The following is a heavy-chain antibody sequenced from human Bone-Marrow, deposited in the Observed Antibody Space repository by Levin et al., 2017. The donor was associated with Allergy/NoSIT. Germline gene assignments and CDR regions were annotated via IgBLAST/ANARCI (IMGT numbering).Heavy chain of an antibody. CDR1: GYTFTGYY. J-gene: IGHJ5*02. Sequence: GASVKVSCKASGYTFTGYYMHWVRQAPGQGLEWMGWINPNSGGTNYAQKFQGRVTMTRDTSISTAYMELSRLRSDDTAVYYCARDSGPFPPGIAAAGPKGWFDPWGQGTLVTVSS. CDR2: INPNSGGT. V-gene: IGHV1-2*02. D-gene: IGHD6-13*01. CDR3: ARDSGPFPPGIAAAGPKGWFDP.